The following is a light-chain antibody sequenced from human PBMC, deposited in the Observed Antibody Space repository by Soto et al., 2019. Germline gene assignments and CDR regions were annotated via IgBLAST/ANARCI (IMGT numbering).Light chain of an antibody. J-gene: IGKJ1*01. CDR3: QEYSDWPTWT. Sequence: EIVLTQSPGILSLSPGERASLSCGASQSVDNNLAWYQQKPGQAPRLLIYGASTRATGIPARFSGSGSGTEFTLTISSLQSEDLAIYYCQEYSDWPTWTFGQGTKVDIK. CDR2: GAS. CDR1: QSVDNN. V-gene: IGKV3D-15*01.